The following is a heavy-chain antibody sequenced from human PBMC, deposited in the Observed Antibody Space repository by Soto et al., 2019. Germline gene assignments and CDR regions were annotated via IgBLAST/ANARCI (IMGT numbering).Heavy chain of an antibody. CDR2: IIPIFGTA. Sequence: SVKVSCKASGGTFSSYAISWVRQAPGQGLEWMGGIIPIFGTANYAQKFQGRVTITADESTSTAYMELSSLRSEDTAVYYCARNPYYYGSGSYYTPPAFDIWGQGTMVTVSS. D-gene: IGHD3-10*01. J-gene: IGHJ3*02. V-gene: IGHV1-69*13. CDR3: ARNPYYYGSGSYYTPPAFDI. CDR1: GGTFSSYA.